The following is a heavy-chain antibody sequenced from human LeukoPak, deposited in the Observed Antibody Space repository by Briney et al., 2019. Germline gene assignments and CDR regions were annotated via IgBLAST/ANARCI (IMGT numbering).Heavy chain of an antibody. D-gene: IGHD3-16*01. Sequence: SETLSLTCTVSGGSISSGGYYWSWIRQPPGTGPEWIGNIYFSGTTYYNPSLKSRVIISVDTSKSQFSLKLNSVTAADTAVYYCARHAWGLNAFDVWGRGTMVIVSS. J-gene: IGHJ3*01. CDR3: ARHAWGLNAFDV. CDR1: GGSISSGGYY. V-gene: IGHV4-39*01. CDR2: IYFSGTT.